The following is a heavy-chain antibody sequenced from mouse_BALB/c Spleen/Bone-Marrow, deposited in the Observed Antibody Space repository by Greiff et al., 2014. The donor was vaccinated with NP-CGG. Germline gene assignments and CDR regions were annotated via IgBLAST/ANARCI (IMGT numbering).Heavy chain of an antibody. J-gene: IGHJ2*01. CDR1: GFTFSYYA. CDR2: ISSGGSYT. CDR3: ARDSSGYFDY. Sequence: EVKLMESGGGLVKPGGSLKLSCAASGFTFSYYAMSWVRQSPEKNLEWVAEISSGGSYTYYPDTVTGRFTISRDNAKNTLYLEMSSLRSEDTAMYYCARDSSGYFDYWGQGTTLTVSS. D-gene: IGHD3-1*01. V-gene: IGHV5-9-4*01.